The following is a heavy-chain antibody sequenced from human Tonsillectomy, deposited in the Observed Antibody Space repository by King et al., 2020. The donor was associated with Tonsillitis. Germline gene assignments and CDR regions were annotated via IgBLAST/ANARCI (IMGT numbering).Heavy chain of an antibody. V-gene: IGHV1-69*01. J-gene: IGHJ6*03. D-gene: IGHD2-8*01. CDR3: AGDRGDCTNGVGSYAYYYYIDV. CDR1: GGTLTTYA. Sequence: QLVQSGAEVKKPGSSVKVSCKASGGTLTTYAISWVRQAPGQGLEWRGGIIPIFGIAKYAQKFQGRVAITADESTSTAYMERRSLRSEDTAVYYCAGDRGDCTNGVGSYAYYYYIDVWGKGTPVTVSS. CDR2: IIPIFGIA.